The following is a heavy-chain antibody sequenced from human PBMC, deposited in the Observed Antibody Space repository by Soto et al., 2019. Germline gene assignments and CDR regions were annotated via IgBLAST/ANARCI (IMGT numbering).Heavy chain of an antibody. CDR3: ARGLYCSGGSCYSEGDY. D-gene: IGHD2-15*01. J-gene: IGHJ4*02. CDR2: INHSGST. Sequence: SETLSLTCAVYGGSFSGYYWSWIRQPPGKGLEWIGEINHSGSTNYNPSLKSRVTISVDTSKNQFSLKLSSVTAADTAVYYCARGLYCSGGSCYSEGDYWGQGTLVTVSS. CDR1: GGSFSGYY. V-gene: IGHV4-34*01.